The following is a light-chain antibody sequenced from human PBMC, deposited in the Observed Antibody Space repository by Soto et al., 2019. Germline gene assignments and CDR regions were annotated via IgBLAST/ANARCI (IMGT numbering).Light chain of an antibody. CDR3: CSYAGSPPYV. Sequence: QSALTQPRSVSGSPGQSVTISCTGTSSDVGGYNYVSWYQQRPGKVPKLMIFDVTKRPSGVPDRFSGSKSGNTASLTISGLQAEDEADYYCCSYAGSPPYVFGTGTKVTVL. CDR2: DVT. CDR1: SSDVGGYNY. J-gene: IGLJ1*01. V-gene: IGLV2-11*01.